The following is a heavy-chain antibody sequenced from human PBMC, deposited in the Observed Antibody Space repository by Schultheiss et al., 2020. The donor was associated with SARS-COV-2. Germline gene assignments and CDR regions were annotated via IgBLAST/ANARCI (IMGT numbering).Heavy chain of an antibody. CDR2: IYPGDSET. V-gene: IGHV5-51*01. J-gene: IGHJ6*02. CDR1: GYSFDTYW. D-gene: IGHD3-9*01. CDR3: ATYTYYDTVTGYHPLAYYHLDV. Sequence: GGSLRLSCKGSGYSFDTYWIGWVRQMPGKGLEWLGIIYPGDSETRYSSSFQGQVTISADKSTSIAYLQWSSLKASDTAMYYCATYTYYDTVTGYHPLAYYHLDVWGQGTPVTVSS.